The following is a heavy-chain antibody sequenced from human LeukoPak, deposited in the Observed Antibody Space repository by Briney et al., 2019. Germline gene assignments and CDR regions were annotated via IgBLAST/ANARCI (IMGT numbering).Heavy chain of an antibody. CDR3: ACTPTLADSSRGYVFDY. CDR1: GGSISSSSYY. V-gene: IGHV4-39*01. J-gene: IGHJ4*02. Sequence: SETLSLTCTVSGGSISSSSYYWGWIRQPPGKGLEWIGSIYYSGSTYYNPSLKSRVTISVDTSKNQFSLKLSSVTAADTAVYYCACTPTLADSSRGYVFDYWGQGTLVTVSS. CDR2: IYYSGST. D-gene: IGHD6-13*01.